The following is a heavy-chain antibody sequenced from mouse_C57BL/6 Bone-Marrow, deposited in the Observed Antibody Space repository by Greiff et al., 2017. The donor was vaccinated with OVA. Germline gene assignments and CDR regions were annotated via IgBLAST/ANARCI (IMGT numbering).Heavy chain of an antibody. CDR1: GYTFTSYT. CDR2: INPSSGYT. D-gene: IGHD1-3*01. Sequence: QVQLKESGAELVRPGASVKLSCKASGYTFTSYTMHWVQQRPGPGLEWIGYINPSSGYTKYNQKLKDKSTLTAAKSSSTAYMHHSSLTSEDSAVFYCALYVCNEVFAYWGRGTLVTVSA. CDR3: ALYVCNEVFAY. V-gene: IGHV1-4*01. J-gene: IGHJ3*01.